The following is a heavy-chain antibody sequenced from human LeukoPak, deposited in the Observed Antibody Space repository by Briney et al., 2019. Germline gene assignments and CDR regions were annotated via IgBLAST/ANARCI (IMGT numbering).Heavy chain of an antibody. CDR1: GYTFTGYY. J-gene: IGHJ4*02. D-gene: IGHD2-15*01. V-gene: IGHV1-2*06. Sequence: ASVKVSCKASGYTFTGYYMHWVRQAPGQGLEWMGRINPNSGGTNYAQKFQGRVTMTRDTSISTAYMELSRLRSDDTAVYYCARDLPYCSGGSCPKKNFDYWGQGTLVTVSS. CDR3: ARDLPYCSGGSCPKKNFDY. CDR2: INPNSGGT.